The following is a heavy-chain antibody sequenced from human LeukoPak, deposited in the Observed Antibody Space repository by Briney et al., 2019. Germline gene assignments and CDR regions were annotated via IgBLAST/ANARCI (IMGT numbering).Heavy chain of an antibody. Sequence: SETLSLTCTVSGGSISSGGYHWPWIRQHPGKGLEWIGYIYSSGYTYYNPSLKSRVSMSIETSKKEFSLKVTSVSAADTAIYYCARGTTSVTTLDYWGQGTLVTVSS. D-gene: IGHD4-17*01. J-gene: IGHJ4*02. CDR2: IYSSGYT. V-gene: IGHV4-31*03. CDR1: GGSISSGGYH. CDR3: ARGTTSVTTLDY.